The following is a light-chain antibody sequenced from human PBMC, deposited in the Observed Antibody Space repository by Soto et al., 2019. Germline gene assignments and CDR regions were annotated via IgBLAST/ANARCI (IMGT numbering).Light chain of an antibody. V-gene: IGLV1-47*02. CDR1: SSNIGSNY. CDR3: AAWDDSLGGSWV. CDR2: AND. J-gene: IGLJ3*02. Sequence: QSVLTQPPSASGTPGQRVIISCSGRSSNIGSNYVYWFQHLPGTAPKLLIYANDQRPSGVPDRFSGSKSGTSASLAISWLRSEDEADYYCAAWDDSLGGSWVFGGGTKLTVL.